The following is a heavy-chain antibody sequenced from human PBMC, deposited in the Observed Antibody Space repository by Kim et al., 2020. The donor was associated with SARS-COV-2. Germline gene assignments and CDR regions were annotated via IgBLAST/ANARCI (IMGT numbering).Heavy chain of an antibody. Sequence: SETLSLTCVVSGDSMYSSNWWSWVRQPPGKGLEWIGEIYHNGNTKFNPSLKSRVTISLDKSMTQFFLKMNSVTAADTAVYYCARLVGATDDFDFWGQGTLVTVS. CDR1: GDSMYSSNW. CDR2: IYHNGNT. CDR3: ARLVGATDDFDF. V-gene: IGHV4-4*02. D-gene: IGHD1-26*01. J-gene: IGHJ4*02.